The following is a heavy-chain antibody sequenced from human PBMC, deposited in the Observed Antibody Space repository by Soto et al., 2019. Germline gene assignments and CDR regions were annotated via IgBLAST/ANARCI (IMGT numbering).Heavy chain of an antibody. CDR2: IYWDDDK. CDR3: AHTRLWFGEPYEARFDP. J-gene: IGHJ5*02. V-gene: IGHV2-5*02. D-gene: IGHD3-10*01. Sequence: QITLKESGPTLVKPTQTLTLTCTFSGFSLSTSGVGVGWIRQPPGKALEWLALIYWDDDKRYSPSLKSRLTITKDTSKNQVVLTMTNMDPVDTATYYCAHTRLWFGEPYEARFDPWGQGTLVTVSS. CDR1: GFSLSTSGVG.